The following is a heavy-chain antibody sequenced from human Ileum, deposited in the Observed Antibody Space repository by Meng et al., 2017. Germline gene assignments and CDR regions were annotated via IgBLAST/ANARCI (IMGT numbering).Heavy chain of an antibody. V-gene: IGHV4-30-4*01. CDR3: AREFYVDTAMVIDS. J-gene: IGHJ4*02. Sequence: QVQLQESGPGLVKTSQTLSLTCSVSNGSLTNVNNYWNWIRQAPGQALEHIGYIYYDGSSYSTPSLKSRVTMSIDTSTNQFSLRLDSVTAADTAVYYCAREFYVDTAMVIDSWGPGALVTVSS. CDR2: IYYDGSS. D-gene: IGHD5-18*01. CDR1: NGSLTNVNNY.